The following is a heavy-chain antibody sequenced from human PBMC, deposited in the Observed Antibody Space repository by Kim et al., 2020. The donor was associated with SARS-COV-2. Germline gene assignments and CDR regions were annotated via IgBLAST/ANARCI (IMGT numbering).Heavy chain of an antibody. V-gene: IGHV4-34*01. D-gene: IGHD5-18*01. CDR3: ASGYSYGYGSRGDYGMDV. CDR1: GGSFSGYY. J-gene: IGHJ6*02. Sequence: SETLSLTCAVYGGSFSGYYWSWIRQPPGKGLEWIGEINHSGSTNYNPSLKSRVTISVDTSKNQFSLKLSSVTAADTAVYYCASGYSYGYGSRGDYGMDVWGQGTTVTVSS. CDR2: INHSGST.